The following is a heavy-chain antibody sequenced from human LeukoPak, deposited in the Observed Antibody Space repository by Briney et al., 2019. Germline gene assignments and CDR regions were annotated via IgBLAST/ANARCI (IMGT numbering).Heavy chain of an antibody. CDR2: ITSSSTYI. J-gene: IGHJ5*02. Sequence: SGGSLRLSCAASGFTFNNYNMNWVRQAPGKGLEWVSSITSSSTYIYYADSVKGRFTISRDNSKNTLYLQMNSLRAEDTAVYYCAKKYNTGLDPWGQGTLVTVSS. D-gene: IGHD1-14*01. V-gene: IGHV3-21*04. CDR1: GFTFNNYN. CDR3: AKKYNTGLDP.